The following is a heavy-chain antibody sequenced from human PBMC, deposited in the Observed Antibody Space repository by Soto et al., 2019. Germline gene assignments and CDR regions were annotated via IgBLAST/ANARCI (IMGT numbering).Heavy chain of an antibody. J-gene: IGHJ4*02. D-gene: IGHD2-2*02. CDR2: ISPNGVST. Sequence: EVQLVESGGGLVQPGGSLRLSCSASGFTFSDYAMHWVRQAPGNGLEYVSAISPNGVSTYYADSVKGRFTISRDNSKKTLHLQMSSLRIEDTAVYYCAKGTSESQLLYEPPVYWGQGTLVTVSS. V-gene: IGHV3-64D*06. CDR3: AKGTSESQLLYEPPVY. CDR1: GFTFSDYA.